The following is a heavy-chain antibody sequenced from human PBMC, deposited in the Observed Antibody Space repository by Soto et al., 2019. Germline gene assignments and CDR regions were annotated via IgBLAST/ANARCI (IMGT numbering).Heavy chain of an antibody. CDR2: ISSSSSYI. D-gene: IGHD6-13*01. CDR3: ARVAGIAAAGNWFDP. V-gene: IGHV3-21*01. CDR1: GFTFSSYS. Sequence: GGSLRLSCAASGFTFSSYSMNWVRQAPGKGLEWVSSISSSSSYIYYADSVKGRFTISRDNAKNSLYLQMNSLRAEDTAVYYCARVAGIAAAGNWFDPWGQGTLVTVSS. J-gene: IGHJ5*02.